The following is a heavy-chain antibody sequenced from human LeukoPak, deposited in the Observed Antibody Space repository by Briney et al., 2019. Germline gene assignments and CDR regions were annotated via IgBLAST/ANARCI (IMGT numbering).Heavy chain of an antibody. CDR3: AKGVYYDSSAYNAFDI. CDR2: ISGSGGSI. D-gene: IGHD3-22*01. Sequence: GGSLRLSCAASGFTFSSYAMSWVRQAPGKGPEWVSAISGSGGSIYYADSVKGRFIISRDNSKNTLYLQMNSLRAEDTAVYYCAKGVYYDSSAYNAFDIWGQGTMVTVSS. CDR1: GFTFSSYA. V-gene: IGHV3-23*01. J-gene: IGHJ3*02.